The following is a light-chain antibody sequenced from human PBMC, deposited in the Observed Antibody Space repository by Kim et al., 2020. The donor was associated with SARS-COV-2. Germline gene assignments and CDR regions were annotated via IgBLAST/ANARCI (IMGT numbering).Light chain of an antibody. J-gene: IGKJ4*01. V-gene: IGKV3-15*01. Sequence: EIVMTQSPATLSVSPGERATLSCRASQSVNRNLAWYQQKPGQAPRLLIYDASTRATAIPATFSGSGSGTEFTLTISSLQSEDFALYYCQQYNNWPLTFGGGTKVDIK. CDR2: DAS. CDR1: QSVNRN. CDR3: QQYNNWPLT.